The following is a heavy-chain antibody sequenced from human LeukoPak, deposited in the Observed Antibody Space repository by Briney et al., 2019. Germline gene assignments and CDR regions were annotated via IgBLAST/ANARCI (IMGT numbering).Heavy chain of an antibody. CDR1: GGSFSGYY. CDR3: ARGVGYSYGPGVDY. Sequence: SETLSLTCAVYGGSFSGYYWSWIRQPPGKGLEWIGEINHSGSTNYNPSLKSRVTISVDTSKNQFSLKLSSVTAADTAVYYCARGVGYSYGPGVDYWGQGTLVTVSS. CDR2: INHSGST. J-gene: IGHJ4*02. V-gene: IGHV4-34*01. D-gene: IGHD5-18*01.